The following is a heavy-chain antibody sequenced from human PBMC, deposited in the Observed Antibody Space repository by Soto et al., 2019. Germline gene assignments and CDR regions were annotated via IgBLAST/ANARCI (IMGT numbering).Heavy chain of an antibody. CDR1: GFTVSSNY. CDR3: AAREGELLSYYYGMDV. CDR2: IYSGGST. Sequence: EVQLVETGGGLIQPGGSLRLSCAASGFTVSSNYMSWVRQAPGKGLEWVSVIYSGGSTYYADSVKGRFTSSRDNSKNTRYLQMNSLRAEDTAVYYCAAREGELLSYYYGMDVWGQGTTVTVSS. J-gene: IGHJ6*02. D-gene: IGHD1-26*01. V-gene: IGHV3-53*02.